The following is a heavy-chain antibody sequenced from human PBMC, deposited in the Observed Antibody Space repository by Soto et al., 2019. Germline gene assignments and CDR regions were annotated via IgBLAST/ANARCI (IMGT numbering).Heavy chain of an antibody. J-gene: IGHJ5*02. D-gene: IGHD6-13*01. CDR2: IYYSGST. Sequence: SETLSLTCTVSGGAISSGGYYWSWIRPHPGKGLEWVGYIYYSGSTYYNPSLKSRVTISVDTSKNQFSLKLSSVTAADTAVYYCARIAQHLYSWFDPWGQGTLVTVSS. V-gene: IGHV4-31*03. CDR3: ARIAQHLYSWFDP. CDR1: GGAISSGGYY.